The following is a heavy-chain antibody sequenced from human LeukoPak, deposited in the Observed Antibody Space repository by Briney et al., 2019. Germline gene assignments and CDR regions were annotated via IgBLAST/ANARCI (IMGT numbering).Heavy chain of an antibody. Sequence: GGPLRLSCTASGFTSSNFWMGWVRQAPGKGLECVDNIKQDETEKFYLGSVKGRFTISRDNAKNSLYLQMNSLRVEDTALYYCAKDISYDSSGPIDYWGQGTLVTVSS. J-gene: IGHJ4*02. CDR1: GFTSSNFW. CDR2: IKQDETEK. CDR3: AKDISYDSSGPIDY. V-gene: IGHV3-7*03. D-gene: IGHD3-22*01.